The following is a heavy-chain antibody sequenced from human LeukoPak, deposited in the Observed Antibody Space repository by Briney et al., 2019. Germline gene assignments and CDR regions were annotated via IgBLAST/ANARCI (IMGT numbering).Heavy chain of an antibody. CDR2: IYYSGST. CDR3: ARIVAGTWSFDY. J-gene: IGHJ4*02. D-gene: IGHD6-19*01. CDR1: GGSISSGGYY. V-gene: IGHV4-31*03. Sequence: PSETLSLTCTVSGGSISSGGYYWSWIRQHPGKGLEWIGYIYYSGSTYYNPSLKSRVTISVDTSKNQFSLKLSSVTAADTAVYYCARIVAGTWSFDYWGQGTLVTVSP.